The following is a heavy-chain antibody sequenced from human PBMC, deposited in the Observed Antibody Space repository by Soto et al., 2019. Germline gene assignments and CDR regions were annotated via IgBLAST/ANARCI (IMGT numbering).Heavy chain of an antibody. CDR1: GFTFSSYG. Sequence: GGSLRLXCAASGFTFSSYGMHWVRQAPGKGLEWVAVIWYDGSNKYYADSVKGRFTISRDNSKNTLYLQMNSLRAEDTAVYYCARERDGYHTGGAFDIWGQGTMVTVSS. CDR2: IWYDGSNK. J-gene: IGHJ3*02. D-gene: IGHD5-12*01. CDR3: ARERDGYHTGGAFDI. V-gene: IGHV3-33*01.